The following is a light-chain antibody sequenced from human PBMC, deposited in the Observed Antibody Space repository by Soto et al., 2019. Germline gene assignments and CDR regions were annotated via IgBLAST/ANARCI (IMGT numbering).Light chain of an antibody. CDR3: QHYGSSPR. V-gene: IGKV3-20*01. Sequence: EIGLKASPSNPSLSPGEKTHLPFKARPSGNHRYFAWYQRKPGQAPRLLIYGASSRATGIPNRFSGSGSGTDFTLTISRLEPEDCAVYYCQHYGSSPRFGQGTKVEIK. CDR2: GAS. CDR1: PSGNHRY. J-gene: IGKJ1*01.